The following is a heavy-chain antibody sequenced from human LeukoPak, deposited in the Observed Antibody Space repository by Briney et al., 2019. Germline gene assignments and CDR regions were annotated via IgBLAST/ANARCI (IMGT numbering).Heavy chain of an antibody. V-gene: IGHV3-23*01. Sequence: PGGSLRLSCAASGLTFSRYNMNWVRQAPGKGLEWVSVISGSGGSTYYADSVQGRFTISRDNSNNTLYLQMNSLRADDTAVYYCAKRGYDSSGYYGYFDYWAQGTLVTVSS. J-gene: IGHJ4*02. CDR1: GLTFSRYN. CDR3: AKRGYDSSGYYGYFDY. CDR2: ISGSGGST. D-gene: IGHD3-22*01.